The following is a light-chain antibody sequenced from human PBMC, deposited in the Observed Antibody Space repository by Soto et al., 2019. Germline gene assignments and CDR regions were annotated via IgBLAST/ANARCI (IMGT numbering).Light chain of an antibody. Sequence: QSALTQPRSVSGSPGESVTISCTGTSSDVGGYNYVSWYQHHTGKAPKLMIYDVDKRPSGVPGRFSGSKSGTTASLTISGLQAEYEADYYCGSTPVSYYSVFGNGPKATVL. J-gene: IGLJ1*01. CDR3: GSTPVSYYSV. V-gene: IGLV2-11*01. CDR1: SSDVGGYNY. CDR2: DVD.